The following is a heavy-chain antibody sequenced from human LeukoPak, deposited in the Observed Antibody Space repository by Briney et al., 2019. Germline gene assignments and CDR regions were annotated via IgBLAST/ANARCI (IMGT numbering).Heavy chain of an antibody. V-gene: IGHV4-31*03. CDR2: IYYSGST. D-gene: IGHD6-19*01. Sequence: SETLSLTCTVSGGSISSGGYYWSWLRQHPGKGLEWIGYIYYSGSTYYNPSLKSRVTISVDTSKNQFSLKLSSVTAADTAVYYCARVGYSSGADYWGQGTLVTVSS. CDR1: GGSISSGGYY. CDR3: ARVGYSSGADY. J-gene: IGHJ4*02.